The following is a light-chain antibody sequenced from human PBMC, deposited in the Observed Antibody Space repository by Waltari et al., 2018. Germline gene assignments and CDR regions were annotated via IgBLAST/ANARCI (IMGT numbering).Light chain of an antibody. V-gene: IGKV1-39*01. CDR2: AAS. J-gene: IGKJ4*01. CDR3: QQSYSTPLSLT. CDR1: QSISSY. Sequence: DIQMTQSPSSLSASVGDRVTITCRASQSISSYLNWYQQKPGKAPKLLIYAASSLQSGVPSRFSGSGSGTDFTLTISSLQPEDFATYYCQQSYSTPLSLTFGGGTKVEMK.